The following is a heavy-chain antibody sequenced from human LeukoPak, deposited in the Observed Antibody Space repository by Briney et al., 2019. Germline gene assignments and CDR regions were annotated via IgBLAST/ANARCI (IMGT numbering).Heavy chain of an antibody. CDR3: ARHSPESLVWGSERALDY. D-gene: IGHD3-16*01. CDR2: IYYTGST. CDR1: GGSISSYY. V-gene: IGHV4-59*01. J-gene: IGHJ4*02. Sequence: SETLSLTCTVSGGSISSYYWSWIRQPPGKGLEWIGYIYYTGSTNYNPSLKSRVTISVDTSKNQFSLKLRSVTAADTAVYYCARHSPESLVWGSERALDYWGQGTLVTVSS.